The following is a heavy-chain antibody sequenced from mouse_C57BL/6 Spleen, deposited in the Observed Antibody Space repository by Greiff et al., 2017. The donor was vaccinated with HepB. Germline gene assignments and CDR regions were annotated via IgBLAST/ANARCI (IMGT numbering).Heavy chain of an antibody. CDR3: ARFYYYGSSYAMDY. CDR2: ISDGGSYT. Sequence: EVQVVESGGGLVKPGGSLKLSCAASGFTFSSYAMSWVRQTPEKRLEWVATISDGGSYTYYPDNVKGRFTISRDNAKNNLYLQMSHLKSEDTAMYYCARFYYYGSSYAMDYWGQGTSVTVSS. CDR1: GFTFSSYA. D-gene: IGHD1-1*01. J-gene: IGHJ4*01. V-gene: IGHV5-4*01.